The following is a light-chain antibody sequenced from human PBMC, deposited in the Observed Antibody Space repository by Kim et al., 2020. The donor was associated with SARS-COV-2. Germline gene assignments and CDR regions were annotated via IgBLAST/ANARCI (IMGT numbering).Light chain of an antibody. J-gene: IGLJ3*02. CDR3: DSRDSSGNHLSV. V-gene: IGLV3-19*01. Sequence: SSELTQDPAVSVALGQTVRITCQGDCLRRYYANWYQQKPGQAPVLVVYGTNNRPSGIPDRFSGSSSGNTASLTITGAQAEDEADYYGDSRDSSGNHLSVFGGGTQLTVL. CDR1: CLRRYY. CDR2: GTN.